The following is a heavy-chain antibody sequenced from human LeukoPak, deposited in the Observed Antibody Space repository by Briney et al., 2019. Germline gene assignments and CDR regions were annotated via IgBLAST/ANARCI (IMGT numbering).Heavy chain of an antibody. V-gene: IGHV3-23*01. D-gene: IGHD4-23*01. CDR2: ISGSGGST. Sequence: GGSLRLSCAASGFTFSSYAMSWVRQAPGKGLEWVSAISGSGGSTYYADSVKGRFTISRDNSKNTLYLQMNSLRAEDTAVYYCAKADFGGGNPRGTDYWGQGTLVTVSS. J-gene: IGHJ4*02. CDR1: GFTFSSYA. CDR3: AKADFGGGNPRGTDY.